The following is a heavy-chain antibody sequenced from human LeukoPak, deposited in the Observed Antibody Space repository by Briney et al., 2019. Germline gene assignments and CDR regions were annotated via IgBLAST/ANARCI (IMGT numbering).Heavy chain of an antibody. CDR3: ASYYSNYGRLDY. V-gene: IGHV4-39*07. Sequence: QPSETLSLTCTVSGGSIRSTSYYWGWIRQPPGKGLEWIGMIYYSGTTYYNASLQSRITISEDSSKNQFSLNLSSVTAADTATYYCASYYSNYGRLDYWGQGTLVTVSS. D-gene: IGHD4-11*01. J-gene: IGHJ4*02. CDR1: GGSIRSTSYY. CDR2: IYYSGTT.